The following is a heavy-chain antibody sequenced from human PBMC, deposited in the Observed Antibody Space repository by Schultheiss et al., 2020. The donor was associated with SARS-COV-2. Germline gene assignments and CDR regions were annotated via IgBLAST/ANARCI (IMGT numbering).Heavy chain of an antibody. Sequence: SETLSLTCTVSGGSVNSGSYYWSWIRQPPGKGLEWIGYIYYSGSTYYNPSLKSRVTISVDTSKNQFSLKLSSVTAADTAVYYCARDGNYGRNWFDPWGQGTLVTVSS. CDR3: ARDGNYGRNWFDP. D-gene: IGHD4-17*01. J-gene: IGHJ5*02. CDR2: IYYSGST. V-gene: IGHV4-30-4*01. CDR1: GGSVNSGSYY.